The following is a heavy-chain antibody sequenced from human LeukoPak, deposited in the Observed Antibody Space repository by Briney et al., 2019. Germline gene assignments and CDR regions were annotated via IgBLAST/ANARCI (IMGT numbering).Heavy chain of an antibody. J-gene: IGHJ6*02. Sequence: ASVKVSCKASGYTFTSYDINWVRQATGHGLEWMGWMNPNSGNTGYAQKFQGRVTMTRNTSISTAYMELSSLRSEDTAVYYCARFPFCSSTICTKIFYYYYGMDVWGQGTTVTVSS. CDR2: MNPNSGNT. CDR1: GYTFTSYD. D-gene: IGHD2-2*01. CDR3: ARFPFCSSTICTKIFYYYYGMDV. V-gene: IGHV1-8*01.